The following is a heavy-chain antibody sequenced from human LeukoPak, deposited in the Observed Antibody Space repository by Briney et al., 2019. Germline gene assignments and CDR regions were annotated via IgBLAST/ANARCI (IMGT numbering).Heavy chain of an antibody. CDR3: ARMGWFGELFFGGLDP. D-gene: IGHD3-10*01. CDR2: MNPNSGNT. V-gene: IGHV1-8*01. CDR1: GYTFTSYD. Sequence: ASVKVSCKASGYTFTSYDINWVRQATGQGLEWMGWMNPNSGNTGYAQKFQGRVTMTRNTSISTAYMELSSLRSEDTAVYYCARMGWFGELFFGGLDPWGQGTLVTVSS. J-gene: IGHJ5*02.